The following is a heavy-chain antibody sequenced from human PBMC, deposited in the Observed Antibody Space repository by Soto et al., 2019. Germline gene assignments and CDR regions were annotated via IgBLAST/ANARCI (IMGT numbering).Heavy chain of an antibody. CDR3: AKDLGPYYHGSGPYSP. Sequence: GGSLRLSCAASGFTFSSYAMSWVRQAPGKGLEWVSAISGSGGSTYYADSVKGRFTISRDNSKNTLYLQMNSLRAEDTAVYYCAKDLGPYYHGSGPYSPWGQGTLVTVSS. CDR1: GFTFSSYA. CDR2: ISGSGGST. J-gene: IGHJ5*02. D-gene: IGHD3-10*01. V-gene: IGHV3-23*01.